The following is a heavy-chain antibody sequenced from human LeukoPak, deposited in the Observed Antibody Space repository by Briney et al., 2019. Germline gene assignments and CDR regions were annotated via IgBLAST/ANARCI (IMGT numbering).Heavy chain of an antibody. J-gene: IGHJ4*02. CDR1: GFTVDSNY. CDR3: AKDWRGDGTGDY. Sequence: GGSLRLSCAASGFTVDSNYLSWVRQAPGKGLEWVSTIYTGGNTYYAASVKGRFTISRDNSKNTLYLQMNSLRAEDTAVYYCAKDWRGDGTGDYWGQGTLVTVSS. V-gene: IGHV3-53*01. D-gene: IGHD3-10*01. CDR2: IYTGGNT.